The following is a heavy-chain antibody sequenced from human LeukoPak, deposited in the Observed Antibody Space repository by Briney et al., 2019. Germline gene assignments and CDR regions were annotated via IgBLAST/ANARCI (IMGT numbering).Heavy chain of an antibody. J-gene: IGHJ6*02. Sequence: GGSPRLSCAASGFTFSSYSMVWVRQAPGKGLEWVSSISSGSNYIYCADSVKGRFTISRDNARTSLYLQMNSLRAEDTAVYYCARDKAQDSVYYGMDVWGQGTTVTVSS. V-gene: IGHV3-21*06. D-gene: IGHD6-6*01. CDR1: GFTFSSYS. CDR3: ARDKAQDSVYYGMDV. CDR2: ISSGSNYI.